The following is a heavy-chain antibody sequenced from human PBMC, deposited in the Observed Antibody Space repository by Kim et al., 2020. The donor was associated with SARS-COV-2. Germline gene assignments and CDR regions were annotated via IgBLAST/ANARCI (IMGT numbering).Heavy chain of an antibody. Sequence: GGSLRLSCAASGFTFSSCSMNWVRQAPGKGLEWVSSISSSSSYIYYADSVKGRFTISRDNAKNSLYLQMNSLRAEDTAVYYCARDHGYSYGYSFDYWGQGTLVTVSS. V-gene: IGHV3-21*01. CDR1: GFTFSSCS. D-gene: IGHD5-18*01. J-gene: IGHJ4*02. CDR2: ISSSSSYI. CDR3: ARDHGYSYGYSFDY.